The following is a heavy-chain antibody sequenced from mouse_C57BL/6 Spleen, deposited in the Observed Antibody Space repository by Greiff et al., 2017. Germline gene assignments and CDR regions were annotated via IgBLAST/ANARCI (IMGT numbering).Heavy chain of an antibody. Sequence: EVMLVESGGGLVQPGGSLKLSCAASGFTFSDYYMYWVRQTPEKRLEWVAYISNGGGSTYYPDTVKGRFTISRDNAKNTLYLQMSRLKSEDTAMYYCARHGDYDEGYYAMDYWGQGTSVTVSS. J-gene: IGHJ4*01. CDR1: GFTFSDYY. D-gene: IGHD2-4*01. V-gene: IGHV5-12*01. CDR3: ARHGDYDEGYYAMDY. CDR2: ISNGGGST.